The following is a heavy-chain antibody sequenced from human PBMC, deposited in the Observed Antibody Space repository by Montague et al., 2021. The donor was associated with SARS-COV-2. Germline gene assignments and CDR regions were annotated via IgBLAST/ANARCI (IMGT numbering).Heavy chain of an antibody. Sequence: TLSLTCTVSGGSISSGSYYWSWIRQPAGKGLEWIGRIYTSGSTNYNPSLKSRVTISVDTSKNQFSLKLSSVTAADTAVYYCARRVTGTTVHYYYYGMDVWGQGTTVTVSS. CDR1: GGSISSGSYY. J-gene: IGHJ6*02. D-gene: IGHD1-20*01. CDR2: IYTSGST. CDR3: ARRVTGTTVHYYYYGMDV. V-gene: IGHV4-61*02.